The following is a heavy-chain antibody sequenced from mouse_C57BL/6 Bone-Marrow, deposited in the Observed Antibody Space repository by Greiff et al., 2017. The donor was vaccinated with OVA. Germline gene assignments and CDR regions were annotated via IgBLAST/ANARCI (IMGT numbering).Heavy chain of an antibody. J-gene: IGHJ3*01. V-gene: IGHV12-3*01. CDR2: ITHSGET. D-gene: IGHD4-1*01. Sequence: QLQESGPGLVKPSQSLFLTCSITGFPITSGYYWIWIRQSPGKPLEWMGYITHSGETFYNPSLQSPLSFTRETSKNQFFLQLNSATTEDTAMYYCAGELAWFAYWGQGTLVTVSA. CDR3: AGELAWFAY. CDR1: GFPITSGYY.